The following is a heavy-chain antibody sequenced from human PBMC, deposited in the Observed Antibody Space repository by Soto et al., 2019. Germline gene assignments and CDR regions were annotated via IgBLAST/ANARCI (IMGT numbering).Heavy chain of an antibody. CDR1: GFSFSSSA. V-gene: IGHV1-58*01. D-gene: IGHD2-8*01. CDR2: IVVGSGKT. Sequence: QMQVVQSGPEMKKPGTSVKVSCKASGFSFSSSAVHWVRQARGQRLEWIGWIVVGSGKTDCPQQFQERVTITRDMSTTPAPMELSSLRSDDTAVYYCAPMLLSGLDVWGQGTTVTVSS. J-gene: IGHJ6*02. CDR3: APMLLSGLDV.